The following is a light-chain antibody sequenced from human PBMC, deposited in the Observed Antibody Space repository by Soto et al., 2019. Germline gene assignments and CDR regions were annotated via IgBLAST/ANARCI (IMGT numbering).Light chain of an antibody. CDR1: QSISSY. CDR2: DAS. J-gene: IGKJ3*01. Sequence: EIVLTQSPATLSLSPGERATLSCRASQSISSYLAWYQQKPDQAPRLLIYDASNRATGIPARFSGSGSGTDFTLTISSREPEDCAVYYCHQRSTWPFTFGPGTKVDIK. V-gene: IGKV3-11*01. CDR3: HQRSTWPFT.